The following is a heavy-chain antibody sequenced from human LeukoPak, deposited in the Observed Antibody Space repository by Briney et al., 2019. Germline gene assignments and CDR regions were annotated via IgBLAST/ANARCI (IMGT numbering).Heavy chain of an antibody. D-gene: IGHD3-10*01. CDR1: GGSISSSSYY. V-gene: IGHV4-39*07. CDR3: AREGFGEEAGIDY. J-gene: IGHJ4*02. Sequence: SETLSLTCTVSGGSISSSSYYWGWIRQPPGKGLEWIGSIYYSGSTYYNPSLKSRVTISVDTSKNQFSLKLGSVTAADTAVYYCAREGFGEEAGIDYWGQGTLVTVSS. CDR2: IYYSGST.